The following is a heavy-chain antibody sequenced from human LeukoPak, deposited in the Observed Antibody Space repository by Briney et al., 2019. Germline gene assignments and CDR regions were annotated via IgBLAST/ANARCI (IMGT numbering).Heavy chain of an antibody. CDR1: EFTFSSYG. CDR2: IRYDGSNK. CDR3: AKGRTFGGVIVPFDY. Sequence: GGSLRLSCAASEFTFSSYGMHWVRQAPGKGLEWVAFIRYDGSNKYYADSVKGRFTISRDNSKNTLYLQMNSLRAEDTAVYYCAKGRTFGGVIVPFDYWGQGTLVTVSS. J-gene: IGHJ4*02. V-gene: IGHV3-30*02. D-gene: IGHD3-16*02.